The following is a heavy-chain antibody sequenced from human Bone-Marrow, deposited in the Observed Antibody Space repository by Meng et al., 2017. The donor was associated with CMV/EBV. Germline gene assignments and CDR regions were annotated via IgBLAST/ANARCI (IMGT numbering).Heavy chain of an antibody. D-gene: IGHD6-19*01. CDR3: VRDGGPGIAVAGLGWFDP. CDR2: ISSSSSYI. CDR1: GFTFSSYS. V-gene: IGHV3-21*01. J-gene: IGHJ5*02. Sequence: GGSLRLSCTASGFTFSSYSMNWVRQAPGKGLEWVSSISSSSSYIYYTDSVKGRFTISRDNTKKSLYLQMNSLRAEDTAVYYCVRDGGPGIAVAGLGWFDPWGQGTRVTGYS.